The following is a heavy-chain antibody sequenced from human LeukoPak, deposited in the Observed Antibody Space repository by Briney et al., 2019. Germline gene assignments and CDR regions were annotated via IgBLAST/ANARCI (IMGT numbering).Heavy chain of an antibody. D-gene: IGHD3-10*01. CDR3: ARDRYYGSGSQKPFDY. J-gene: IGHJ4*02. CDR2: LNWNGDNT. CDR1: GFTFADSG. Sequence: GGSLRLSCAASGFTFADSGMSWVRQAPGKGLEWVSGLNWNGDNTGYADSVKGRFTISRDNAKNSLYLQMNSLRAEDTALYYCARDRYYGSGSQKPFDYWGQGTLVTVSS. V-gene: IGHV3-20*04.